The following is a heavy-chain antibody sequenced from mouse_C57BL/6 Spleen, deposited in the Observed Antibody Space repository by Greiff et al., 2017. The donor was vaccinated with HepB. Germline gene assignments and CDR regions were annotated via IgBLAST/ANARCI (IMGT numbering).Heavy chain of an antibody. CDR1: GYAFSSYW. J-gene: IGHJ1*03. D-gene: IGHD1-1*01. CDR3: ARYGSSYGHWYFEV. V-gene: IGHV1-80*01. CDR2: IYPGDGDT. Sequence: VQLQQSGAELVKPGASVKISCKASGYAFSSYWMNWVKQRPGKGLEWIGQIYPGDGDTNYNGKFKGTATLTADKSSSTAYMQHSSLTSEDSAVYYCARYGSSYGHWYFEVWGKGTTVTGS.